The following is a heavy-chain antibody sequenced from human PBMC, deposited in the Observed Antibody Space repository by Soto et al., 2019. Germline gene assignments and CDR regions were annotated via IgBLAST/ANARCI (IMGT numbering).Heavy chain of an antibody. CDR1: GYSFTNYW. D-gene: IGHD2-2*01. CDR2: IYPGDSDT. Sequence: GEYLKISCQGSGYSFTNYWIGWVRQMPGRGLEWMGIIYPGDSDTTYSPSFQGQVSISVDKSITTAYLHWRSLKASDTAIYFCARREVVTARASHFDYWGQGTLVTVSS. J-gene: IGHJ4*02. V-gene: IGHV5-51*01. CDR3: ARREVVTARASHFDY.